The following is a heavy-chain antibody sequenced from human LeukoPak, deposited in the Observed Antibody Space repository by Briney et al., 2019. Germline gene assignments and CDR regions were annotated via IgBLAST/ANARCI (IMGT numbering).Heavy chain of an antibody. CDR1: GFIFSDYY. J-gene: IGHJ4*02. Sequence: GGSLRLSCAASGFIFSDYYMSWIRQAAGKGLEWLSYITSSGSTIYYADSVKGRFTISRDNAKNSLYLQMNSLRAKDTAVYYCARREGGFYSWGIAYWGQGTLVTVSS. CDR2: ITSSGSTI. V-gene: IGHV3-11*04. CDR3: ARREGGFYSWGIAY. D-gene: IGHD1-26*01.